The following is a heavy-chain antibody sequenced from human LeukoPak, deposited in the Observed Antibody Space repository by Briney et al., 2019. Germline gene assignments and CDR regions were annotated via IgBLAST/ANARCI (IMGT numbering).Heavy chain of an antibody. D-gene: IGHD3-10*02. CDR1: GFTFSSDS. V-gene: IGHV3-21*01. CDR2: ISSSSSYI. Sequence: GGSLRLSCAASGFTFSSDSMNWVRQAPGKGLEWVSSISSSSSYIYYADSVKGRFTISRDNAKNSLYLQMNSLRAEDTAVYYCAREGLYSYYMDVWGKGTTATVSS. J-gene: IGHJ6*03. CDR3: AREGLYSYYMDV.